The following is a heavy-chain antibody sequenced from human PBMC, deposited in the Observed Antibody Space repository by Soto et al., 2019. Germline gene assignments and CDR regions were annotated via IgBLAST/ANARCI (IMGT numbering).Heavy chain of an antibody. CDR2: ISYEGSKK. D-gene: IGHD3-9*01. Sequence: QVQLEESGGGVVQPGRSLRLSCVASGFIFSTYAMYWVRQAPGKGLEWVTFISYEGSKKDYADSVKDRFTISRDNSKNTVYLQMNSLRPEDTAVYYCARNLQFFDWMGFYGMDVWGQGTTVTVSS. J-gene: IGHJ6*02. CDR3: ARNLQFFDWMGFYGMDV. V-gene: IGHV3-30*04. CDR1: GFIFSTYA.